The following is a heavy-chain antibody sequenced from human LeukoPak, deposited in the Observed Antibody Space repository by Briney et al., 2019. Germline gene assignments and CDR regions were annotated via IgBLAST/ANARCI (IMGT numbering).Heavy chain of an antibody. D-gene: IGHD4-17*01. Sequence: ASVKVSCKASGYTFTCYYMHWVRQAPGQGLEWMGWINPNSGGTNYAQKFQGRGTMTRDTSISTAYMELSRLRSDDTAVYYCARDRPVTVYGDYREHFDYWGQGTLVTVSS. V-gene: IGHV1-2*02. J-gene: IGHJ4*02. CDR3: ARDRPVTVYGDYREHFDY. CDR2: INPNSGGT. CDR1: GYTFTCYY.